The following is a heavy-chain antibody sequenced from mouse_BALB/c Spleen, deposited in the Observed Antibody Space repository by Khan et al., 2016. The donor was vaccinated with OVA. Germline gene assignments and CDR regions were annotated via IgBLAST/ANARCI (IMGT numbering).Heavy chain of an antibody. CDR1: GFNIKDTY. Sequence: EVQLQQSGAELVKPGASVKLSCTASGFNIKDTYLHWVKQRPEQGLEWIGRIAPANGNTQYDPKFQGKATITSDKSSNTSYLQLNSLTSEDNAVYYCSRPSYDPPDFEFWGAGTTVTVSS. V-gene: IGHV14-3*02. D-gene: IGHD2-3*01. J-gene: IGHJ1*01. CDR3: SRPSYDPPDFEF. CDR2: IAPANGNT.